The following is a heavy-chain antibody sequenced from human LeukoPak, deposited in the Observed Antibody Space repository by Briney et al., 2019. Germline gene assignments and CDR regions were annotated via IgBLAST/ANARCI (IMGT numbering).Heavy chain of an antibody. CDR3: GRDPNGDYVGAFSFQR. J-gene: IGHJ1*01. V-gene: IGHV3-23*01. CDR1: GFTFSSYA. CDR2: IKGSGDGK. Sequence: GGSLRLSCAASGFTFSSYAMVWVRQGPGKGLEWVSAIKGSGDGKDYADSVKGRFTISRDNSKNMLYLQMNSLRDDDTAVYYCGRDPNGDYVGAFSFQRWGQGTLVTVSS. D-gene: IGHD4-17*01.